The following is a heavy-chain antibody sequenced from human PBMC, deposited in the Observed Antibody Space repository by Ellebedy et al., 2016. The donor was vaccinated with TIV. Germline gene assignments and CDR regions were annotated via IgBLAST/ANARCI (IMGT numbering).Heavy chain of an antibody. D-gene: IGHD6-6*01. V-gene: IGHV1-46*01. Sequence: AASVKVSCKASGYTFTSYYMHWVRQAPGQGLEWMGIINPSGGSTNYAQKFQGRLTMTRDTSTSTVYIELSSLRSEDTAVDYCARRGSSSAGYYYVMAVWGQGTTVTVSS. CDR3: ARRGSSSAGYYYVMAV. CDR2: INPSGGST. CDR1: GYTFTSYY. J-gene: IGHJ6*02.